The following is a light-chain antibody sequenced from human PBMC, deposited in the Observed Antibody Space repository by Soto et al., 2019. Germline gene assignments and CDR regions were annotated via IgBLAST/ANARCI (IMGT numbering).Light chain of an antibody. J-gene: IGKJ1*01. CDR2: DAS. Sequence: DIQMTQSPSTLSASVGDRVTITCRASQSITIWLAWYQQKPGKAPKLLIFDASNLESGVPSRFSGSGSGTEFTLTISSLQPDDFATYYCQHXNSFSSTLGQGTKVDIK. CDR1: QSITIW. V-gene: IGKV1-5*01. CDR3: QHXNSFSST.